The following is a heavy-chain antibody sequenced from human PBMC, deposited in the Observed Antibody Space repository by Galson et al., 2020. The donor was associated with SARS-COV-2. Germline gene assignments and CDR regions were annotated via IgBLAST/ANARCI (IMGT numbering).Heavy chain of an antibody. CDR2: INHSGST. CDR1: GGSLSGYY. J-gene: IGHJ6*02. V-gene: IGHV4-34*01. D-gene: IGHD3-10*01. Sequence: SQTLSLTCAVYGGSLSGYYWSWIRQPPGKGLEWIGEINHSGSTNYNPSLKSRVTISVHTSKNQFSLKLSSVTAADTAVYYCARAPELPGVNLYYYYGMDVWGQGTTVTVS. CDR3: ARAPELPGVNLYYYYGMDV.